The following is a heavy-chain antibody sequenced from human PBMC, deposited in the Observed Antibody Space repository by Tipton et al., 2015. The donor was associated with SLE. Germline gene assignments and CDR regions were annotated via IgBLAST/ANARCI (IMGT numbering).Heavy chain of an antibody. Sequence: TLSLTCIVSGGSIKNHYLSWIRQAPGMGLEGVGYIYYSWGTNYNPSLKSRVTMSVDTSKNQFSLKLTSLTAADTALYYCARNKAVAGTVIEYWGPGTLVTVSS. V-gene: IGHV4-59*11. CDR2: IYYSWGT. D-gene: IGHD6-19*01. CDR1: GGSIKNHY. J-gene: IGHJ4*02. CDR3: ARNKAVAGTVIEY.